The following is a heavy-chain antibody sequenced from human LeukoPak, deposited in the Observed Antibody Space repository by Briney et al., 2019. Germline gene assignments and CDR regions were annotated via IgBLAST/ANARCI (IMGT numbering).Heavy chain of an antibody. J-gene: IGHJ4*02. CDR3: ARLPPTDYEIDY. CDR1: GGSISGINYW. Sequence: PSETLSLTCTVSGGSISGINYWWGWFRQPPGKGLEWIGSFHYSGITSYKPSLRSRVTMPVDTSKNQFSLKLSSVTAADTAVYYYARLPPTDYEIDYWGQGTLVTVSS. V-gene: IGHV4-39*01. CDR2: FHYSGIT. D-gene: IGHD4-17*01.